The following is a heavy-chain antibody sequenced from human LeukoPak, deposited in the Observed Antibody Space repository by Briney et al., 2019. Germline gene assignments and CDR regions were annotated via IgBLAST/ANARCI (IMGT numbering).Heavy chain of an antibody. CDR1: GYTFINYY. V-gene: IGHV1-46*01. J-gene: IGHJ4*02. Sequence: GASVKVSCKASGYTFINYYMHWVRQAPGQGLEWMGIINPSVGSASSAQKFQGRVTMTGDTSTSTVYMELSSLRSDDTAVYYCARDYHGSGSLTTFDYWGQGTLVTVSS. CDR2: INPSVGSA. CDR3: ARDYHGSGSLTTFDY. D-gene: IGHD3-10*01.